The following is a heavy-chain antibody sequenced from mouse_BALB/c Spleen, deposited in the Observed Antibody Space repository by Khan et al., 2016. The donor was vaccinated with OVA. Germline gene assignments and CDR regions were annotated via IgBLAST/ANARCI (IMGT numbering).Heavy chain of an antibody. CDR1: GYTFINYW. CDR2: INPSTGYT. J-gene: IGHJ2*01. CDR3: ARWSLQWDFDY. Sequence: QVRLQQSGAELAKPGASVKMSCKASGYTFINYWIPWVKQRPGQGLEWIGYINPSTGYTEYNQNFKDKATLTADKSSSTAYMQLSSLTSEDSAVYYYARWSLQWDFDYWGQGTTLTVSS. D-gene: IGHD1-3*01. V-gene: IGHV1-7*01.